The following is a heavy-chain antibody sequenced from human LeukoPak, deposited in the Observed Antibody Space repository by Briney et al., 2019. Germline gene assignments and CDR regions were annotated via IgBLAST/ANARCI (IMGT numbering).Heavy chain of an antibody. CDR1: GFTFSSYG. D-gene: IGHD5-18*01. V-gene: IGHV3-30*03. Sequence: GGSLRLSCAASGFTFSSYGMHWVRQAPGKGLEWVAVISYDGSNKYYADSVKGRFTISRDNSRNTLYLQMNSLRAEDTAVYYCASARGSNYGSLGDWGQGTLVTVSS. CDR2: ISYDGSNK. CDR3: ASARGSNYGSLGD. J-gene: IGHJ4*02.